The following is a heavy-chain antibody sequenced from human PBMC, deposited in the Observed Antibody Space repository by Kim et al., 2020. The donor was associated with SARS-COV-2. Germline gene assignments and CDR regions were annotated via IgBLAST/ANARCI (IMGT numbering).Heavy chain of an antibody. V-gene: IGHV3-33*06. CDR1: GFTFRSFG. D-gene: IGHD1-26*01. J-gene: IGHJ6*02. Sequence: GGSLRLSCATSGFTFRSFGMHWVRQAPGKGLEWVAVIWFDESNAFYEDSVKGRFTISRDNSKNMLYLHMNSLRAEDTAVYYCAKAGSVGSYYYYGLDVWGQGTTVPVSS. CDR3: AKAGSVGSYYYYGLDV. CDR2: IWFDESNA.